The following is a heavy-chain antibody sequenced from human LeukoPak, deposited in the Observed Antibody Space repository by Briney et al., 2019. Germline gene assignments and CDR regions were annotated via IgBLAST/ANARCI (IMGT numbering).Heavy chain of an antibody. V-gene: IGHV3-15*07. D-gene: IGHD1-20*01. Sequence: KTGGSLRLSCAASGFTFSNAWMSWVRQAPGKGLEWVGRIKSKTDGGTTEYAAPVKGRFTISRDDSKNTLYLQMNSLETEDTAVYYCARDTLTGDPFDYWGQGTLVTVSS. CDR1: GFTFSNAW. J-gene: IGHJ4*02. CDR3: ARDTLTGDPFDY. CDR2: IKSKTDGGTT.